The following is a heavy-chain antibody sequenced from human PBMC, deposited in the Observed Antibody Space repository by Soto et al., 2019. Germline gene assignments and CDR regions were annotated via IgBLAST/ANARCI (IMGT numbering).Heavy chain of an antibody. J-gene: IGHJ4*02. CDR1: GGSISSYF. V-gene: IGHV4-59*01. Sequence: SETLSLTCTVSGGSISSYFYIWVRQPPGKGLEWIGSVYYTGTTDYNPSLKSRVTISVDTSKTQFSLDLRSVTAADTAVYYCARDLAAVPRAFDYWGRGTLVTVSS. D-gene: IGHD6-13*01. CDR2: VYYTGTT. CDR3: ARDLAAVPRAFDY.